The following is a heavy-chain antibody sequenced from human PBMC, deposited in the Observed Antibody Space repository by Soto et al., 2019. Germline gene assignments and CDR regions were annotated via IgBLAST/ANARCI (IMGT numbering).Heavy chain of an antibody. V-gene: IGHV1-8*01. CDR3: ARGGGRLPWFGELPYGMDV. J-gene: IGHJ6*02. Sequence: ASVKVSCKASGYTFTSYDINWVRQATGQGLEWMGWMNPNSGNTGYAQKFQGRVTMTRNTSISTAYMELSSLRSEDTAVYYCARGGGRLPWFGELPYGMDVWGQGTTVTVS. D-gene: IGHD3-10*01. CDR1: GYTFTSYD. CDR2: MNPNSGNT.